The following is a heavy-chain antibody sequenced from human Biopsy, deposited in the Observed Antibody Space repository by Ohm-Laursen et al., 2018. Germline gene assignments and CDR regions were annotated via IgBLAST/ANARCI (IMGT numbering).Heavy chain of an antibody. V-gene: IGHV1-2*02. CDR1: GYTFTAYF. CDR2: IGPNSGAT. D-gene: IGHD3-10*01. Sequence: GAPVKVSCKVSGYTFTAYFIHWVRQSPGQGLEWMGWIGPNSGATNYAQKFQGRVTMTGDTSISTAYIELRRLISDDTAVYFCARDRMVTIITLVRADTFDIWGQGTLVSVSS. J-gene: IGHJ3*02. CDR3: ARDRMVTIITLVRADTFDI.